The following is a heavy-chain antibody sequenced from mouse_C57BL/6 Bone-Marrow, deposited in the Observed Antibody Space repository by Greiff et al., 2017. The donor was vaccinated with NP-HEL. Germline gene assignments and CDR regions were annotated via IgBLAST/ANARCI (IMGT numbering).Heavy chain of an antibody. CDR1: GYTFTDYE. D-gene: IGHD1-1*01. J-gene: IGHJ4*01. CDR3: TRRGGSSYAAMDY. V-gene: IGHV1-15*01. CDR2: IDPETGGT. Sequence: VQLQQSGAELVRPGASVTLSCKASGYTFTDYEMHWVKQTPVHCLEWIGAIDPETGGTAYNQKFKGKAILTADKSSSTAYMELRSLTSEDSAVYYCTRRGGSSYAAMDYWGQGTSVTVSS.